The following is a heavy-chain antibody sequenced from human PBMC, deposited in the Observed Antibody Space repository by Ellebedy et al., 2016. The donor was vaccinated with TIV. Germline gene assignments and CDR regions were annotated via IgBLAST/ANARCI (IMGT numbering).Heavy chain of an antibody. CDR2: IYYSGSP. CDR3: SRQMVRGALSWFDP. V-gene: IGHV4-39*01. Sequence: MPSETLSLTCTVSGGSISSSSYYLGWIRQPPGKGLEWIGRIYYSGSPYYNPSLKSRVTISVDTSKNQFSLKLSTVTAADTAVYYCSRQMVRGALSWFDPWGQGTLVTVSS. CDR1: GGSISSSSYY. J-gene: IGHJ5*02. D-gene: IGHD3-10*01.